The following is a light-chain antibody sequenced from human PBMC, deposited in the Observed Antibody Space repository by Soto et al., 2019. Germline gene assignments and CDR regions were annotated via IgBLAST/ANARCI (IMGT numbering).Light chain of an antibody. Sequence: EIVMTQSPATLSVSPGERATLSCITSQTVSSSLAWYQHTPGQAPRLLIYGSSTRGTGVPTRFSGSGCGTEFTLTISSLQSEHLAVYHCHQYNKGPQTFGQGTTVDSK. CDR1: QTVSSS. CDR3: HQYNKGPQT. V-gene: IGKV3-15*01. J-gene: IGKJ1*01. CDR2: GSS.